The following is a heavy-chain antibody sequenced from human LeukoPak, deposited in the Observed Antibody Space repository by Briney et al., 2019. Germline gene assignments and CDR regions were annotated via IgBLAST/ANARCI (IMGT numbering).Heavy chain of an antibody. V-gene: IGHV3-53*01. J-gene: IGHJ4*02. CDR1: GFTFSTYW. CDR3: ARDRRGVAAATSDSYYFDY. CDR2: IYSDGST. D-gene: IGHD2-15*01. Sequence: GGSLRLSCAASGFTFSTYWMHWVRQAPGKGLEWVSVIYSDGSTFYGDSVKGRFTISRDISKNTLYLQMNSLRGEDTAVYYCARDRRGVAAATSDSYYFDYWGQGTLVTVSS.